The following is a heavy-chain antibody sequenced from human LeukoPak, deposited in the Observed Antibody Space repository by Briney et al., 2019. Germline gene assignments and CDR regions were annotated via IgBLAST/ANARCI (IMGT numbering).Heavy chain of an antibody. CDR1: GYTFTSYD. CDR2: MNPNRGNT. D-gene: IGHD3-10*01. V-gene: IGHV1-8*01. J-gene: IGHJ6*03. Sequence: ASVKVSCKASGYTFTSYDINWVRQATGQGLEWMGWMNPNRGNTGYAQKFQGRVTMTRNTSISTVYMELTSLRSEDTAVYYCARTYYYGSGSYYKYYYYMDVWGKGTTVTVSS. CDR3: ARTYYYGSGSYYKYYYYMDV.